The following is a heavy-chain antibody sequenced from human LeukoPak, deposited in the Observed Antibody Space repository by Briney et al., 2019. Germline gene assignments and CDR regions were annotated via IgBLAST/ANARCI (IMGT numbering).Heavy chain of an antibody. J-gene: IGHJ6*02. CDR3: AKVQVVVAATYYYGMDV. V-gene: IGHV3-23*01. D-gene: IGHD2-15*01. Sequence: GGSLRLSCAASGFTFSSYAMSWVRQAPGKGLEWVSAISGSGGSTYYADSVKGRFTISRDNSKNTLYLQMNSLRAEDTAVYYCAKVQVVVAATYYYGMDVWGQGTTVTVSS. CDR1: GFTFSSYA. CDR2: ISGSGGST.